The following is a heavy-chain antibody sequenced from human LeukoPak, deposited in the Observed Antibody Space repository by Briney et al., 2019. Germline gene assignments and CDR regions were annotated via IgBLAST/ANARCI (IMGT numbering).Heavy chain of an antibody. CDR3: ARFTDYYDSSGYYLYYFDY. V-gene: IGHV4-38-2*01. CDR1: GYSISSGYY. Sequence: KPSETLSLTCAVSGYSISSGYYWGWIRQPPGKGLEWTGSIYHSGSTYYNPSLKSRVTISVDTSKNQFSLKLSSVTAADTAVYYCARFTDYYDSSGYYLYYFDYWGQGTLVTVSS. D-gene: IGHD3-22*01. J-gene: IGHJ4*02. CDR2: IYHSGST.